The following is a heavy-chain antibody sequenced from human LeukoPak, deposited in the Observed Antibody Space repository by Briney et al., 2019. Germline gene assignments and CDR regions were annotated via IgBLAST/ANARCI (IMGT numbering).Heavy chain of an antibody. CDR3: ARGFRRKPGIAAAGYEGWFDP. Sequence: SETLSLTCTVSGYSISSGYYWSWIRQPPGKGLEWIGSIYHSGRTYYNPSLKSRVTISVDTSKNQFSLKLSSVTAADTAVYYCARGFRRKPGIAAAGYEGWFDPWGQGTLVTVSS. CDR1: GYSISSGYY. J-gene: IGHJ5*02. CDR2: IYHSGRT. D-gene: IGHD6-13*01. V-gene: IGHV4-38-2*02.